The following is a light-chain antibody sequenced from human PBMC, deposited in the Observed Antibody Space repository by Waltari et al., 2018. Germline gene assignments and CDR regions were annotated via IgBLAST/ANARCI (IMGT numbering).Light chain of an antibody. CDR3: SSYAGSNNRV. CDR1: SSDVGNYKY. Sequence: QSALTQPPSASGSPGQSVTISCTGTSSDVGNYKYVPWYQQHPGKAPKLMIYDVSQRPSGVPDRFSGSKSGNTASLTVSGLQAEDEADYYCSSYAGSNNRVFGGGTKLTVL. V-gene: IGLV2-8*01. J-gene: IGLJ3*02. CDR2: DVS.